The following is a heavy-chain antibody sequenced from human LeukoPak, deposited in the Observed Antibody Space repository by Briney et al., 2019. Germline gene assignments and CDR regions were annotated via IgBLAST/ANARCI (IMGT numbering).Heavy chain of an antibody. J-gene: IGHJ3*02. CDR1: GFTFSSYS. D-gene: IGHD6-13*01. Sequence: GGSLRLSCAASGFTFSSYSMNWVRQAPGKGLEWVSSISSSSSYIYYADSVKGRFTISRDNAKNSLYLQMNSLRAADTAVYYCARVLFSSSWYGVGAFDIWGPGTMVTVSS. V-gene: IGHV3-21*01. CDR2: ISSSSSYI. CDR3: ARVLFSSSWYGVGAFDI.